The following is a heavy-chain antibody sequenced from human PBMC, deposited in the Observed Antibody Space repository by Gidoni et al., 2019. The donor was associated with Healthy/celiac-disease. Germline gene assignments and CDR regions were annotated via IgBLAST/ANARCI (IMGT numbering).Heavy chain of an antibody. J-gene: IGHJ6*02. CDR2: IKQDGSEK. V-gene: IGHV3-7*01. CDR3: ARDDSYDFWTGYYYYGMGV. D-gene: IGHD3-3*01. CDR1: GFTFSSYW. Sequence: EVQLVESGGGLVQPGGSLRLSCAASGFTFSSYWMSWVRQAPGKGLEWVANIKQDGSEKYYVDSVKGRFTISRDNAKNSLYLQMNSLRAEDTAVYYCARDDSYDFWTGYYYYGMGVWGQGTTVTVSS.